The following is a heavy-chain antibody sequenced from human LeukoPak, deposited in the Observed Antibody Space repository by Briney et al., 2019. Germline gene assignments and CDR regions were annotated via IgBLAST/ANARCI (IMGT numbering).Heavy chain of an antibody. D-gene: IGHD1-26*01. Sequence: GGSLRLSCAASGFTFSSYAMNWVRQAPGKGLEWVSSISPSSNDIYYAASVRGRFIISRDNAKNLLSLQMNRLRAEETALYYCARGDTSLQRNDALDIWGQGTMVGVSS. CDR3: ARGDTSLQRNDALDI. V-gene: IGHV3-21*01. J-gene: IGHJ3*02. CDR1: GFTFSSYA. CDR2: ISPSSNDI.